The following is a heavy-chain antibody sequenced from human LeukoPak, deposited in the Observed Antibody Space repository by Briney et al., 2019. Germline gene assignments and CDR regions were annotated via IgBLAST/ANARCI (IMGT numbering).Heavy chain of an antibody. V-gene: IGHV3-7*01. CDR2: IKQDGGE. Sequence: GGSLRLSCTTSGFTFSSYWMSWVRQAPGKGLEWVANIKQDGGEKYVDSVKGRFTISRDNAKDSLYLQMNSLRADDTAVYYCARAPIIVVPTRRPTYLDYWGQGTLVTVSS. D-gene: IGHD2-2*01. CDR3: ARAPIIVVPTRRPTYLDY. J-gene: IGHJ4*02. CDR1: GFTFSSYW.